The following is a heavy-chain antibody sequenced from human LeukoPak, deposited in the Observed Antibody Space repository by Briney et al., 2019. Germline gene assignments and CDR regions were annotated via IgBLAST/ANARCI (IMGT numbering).Heavy chain of an antibody. CDR1: GFTFSKNA. D-gene: IGHD1-1*01. V-gene: IGHV3-64D*06. J-gene: IGHJ4*02. CDR2: ITNNGGTT. CDR3: VKAYNWNVYSSGDY. Sequence: GGSLRLSCSASGFTFSKNAMHWVRQAPGKGLEYVSAITNNGGTTYYADSVKGRFTISRDNTKNTLFLQMSSLRAEDTAVYYCVKAYNWNVYSSGDYWGQGTLVTVSS.